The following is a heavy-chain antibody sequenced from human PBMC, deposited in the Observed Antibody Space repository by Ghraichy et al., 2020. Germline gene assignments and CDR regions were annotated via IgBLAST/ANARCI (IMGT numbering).Heavy chain of an antibody. J-gene: IGHJ6*03. D-gene: IGHD3-3*01. CDR2: IRSKAYGGTT. CDR1: GFTFGDYA. Sequence: GGSLTLSCTASGFTFGDYAMSWFRQAPGKGLEWVGFIRSKAYGGTTEYAASVKGRFTISRDDSKSIAYLQMNSLKTEDTAVYYCTRDGDFWSGLGERYYYYMDVWGKGTTVTVSS. CDR3: TRDGDFWSGLGERYYYYMDV. V-gene: IGHV3-49*03.